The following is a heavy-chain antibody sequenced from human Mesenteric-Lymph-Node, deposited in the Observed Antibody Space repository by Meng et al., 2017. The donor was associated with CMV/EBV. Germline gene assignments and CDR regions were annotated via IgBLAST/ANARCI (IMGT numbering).Heavy chain of an antibody. Sequence: GSLRLSCAVSGFIVSSNNMSWVRQAPGKGLEWIGYIYYSGSTSYNPSLENRVTISVDTSKNQLSLKLSSVTAADTAVYYCAKGGQIVVVPGTGRGAFDIWGQGTMVTVSS. CDR1: GFIVSSNN. V-gene: IGHV4-59*02. CDR2: IYYSGST. CDR3: AKGGQIVVVPGTGRGAFDI. J-gene: IGHJ3*02. D-gene: IGHD2-2*01.